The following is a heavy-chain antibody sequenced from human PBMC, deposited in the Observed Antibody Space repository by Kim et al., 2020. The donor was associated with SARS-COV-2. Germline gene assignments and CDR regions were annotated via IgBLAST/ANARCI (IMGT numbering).Heavy chain of an antibody. CDR2: IGTYNGIT. V-gene: IGHV1-18*01. CDR1: GYTFNNYA. Sequence: ASVKVSCKASGYTFNNYAFSWVRQAPGQGLEWMGWIGTYNGITDYAQKLQDRVTMTTNTSTPTAYMELRSLTSDDTAVYYCARDRGGMDVWGQGTTVTVSS. CDR3: ARDRGGMDV. J-gene: IGHJ6*02.